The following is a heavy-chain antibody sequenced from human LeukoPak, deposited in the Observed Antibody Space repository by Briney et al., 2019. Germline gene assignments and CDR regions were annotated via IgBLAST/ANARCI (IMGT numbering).Heavy chain of an antibody. CDR2: INPNSGGT. D-gene: IGHD2-8*02. CDR1: GDTFSSYY. Sequence: GASVKVSCKASGDTFSSYYMHWVRQAPGQGLEWMGLINPNSGGTNYAQKFQGRVTMTRDTSISTAYMELSGPTSDDTALYYCARTPYSTGTYDYWGQGTLVTVSS. J-gene: IGHJ4*02. CDR3: ARTPYSTGTYDY. V-gene: IGHV1-2*02.